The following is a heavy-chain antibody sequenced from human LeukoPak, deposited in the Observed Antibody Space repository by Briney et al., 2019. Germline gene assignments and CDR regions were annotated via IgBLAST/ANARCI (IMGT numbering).Heavy chain of an antibody. CDR2: VNHTGYT. CDR1: GGSFSGYY. Sequence: ETLSLTCAVYGGSFSGYYWSWIRQPPGKGLEWIGDVNHTGYTKYKSSLKGRVTISVDTSESQFSLKLTSVTAADTAVYYCATGPGYCTGGSCFPRYFQQWGQGTLVTVSS. D-gene: IGHD2-15*01. V-gene: IGHV4-34*01. J-gene: IGHJ1*01. CDR3: ATGPGYCTGGSCFPRYFQQ.